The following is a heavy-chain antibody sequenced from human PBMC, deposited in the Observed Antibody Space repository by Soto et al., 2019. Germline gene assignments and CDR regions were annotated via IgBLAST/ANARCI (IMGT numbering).Heavy chain of an antibody. J-gene: IGHJ5*02. CDR2: IGGGST. D-gene: IGHD6-19*01. Sequence: EVQLLESGGGLVQPGGSLRLSCAASGFSFSTYGMSWVRQAPGKGLEGVSSIGGGSTYYADSVKGRFTISRDNSKNTLYLQMNSLRAEDTAVYYCATRSLIAVATTPRGQGTRVTVSS. V-gene: IGHV3-23*01. CDR3: ATRSLIAVATTP. CDR1: GFSFSTYG.